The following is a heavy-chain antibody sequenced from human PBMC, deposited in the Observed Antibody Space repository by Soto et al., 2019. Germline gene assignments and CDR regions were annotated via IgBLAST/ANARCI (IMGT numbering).Heavy chain of an antibody. CDR1: GGSFSTYA. CDR3: AGWFGDFRRYDYGMDV. D-gene: IGHD3-10*01. J-gene: IGHJ6*02. V-gene: IGHV1-69*06. CDR2: IIPIFGSS. Sequence: QVQLVQSGAEVKKPGSSVKVSCKASGGSFSTYAISWVRQAPGQGLEWMGGIIPIFGSSNSPQQFQGRLTITADKSTSTIYMELRSLRSDDTAVYYCAGWFGDFRRYDYGMDVWGQGTTVTVSS.